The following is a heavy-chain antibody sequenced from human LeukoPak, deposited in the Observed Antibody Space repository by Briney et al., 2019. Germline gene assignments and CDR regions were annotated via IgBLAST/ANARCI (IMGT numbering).Heavy chain of an antibody. CDR1: GSPFSNHW. CDR3: AREGYGDYHI. D-gene: IGHD4-17*01. J-gene: IGHJ3*02. Sequence: PGGSLRLSCAVSGSPFSNHWMTWVRQAPGKGLERVANINQDGSEKYYVDSVKGRFSISRDNAKSSLYLQMNSLRVEDTAMYFCAREGYGDYHIWGQGTIVTVSS. V-gene: IGHV3-7*01. CDR2: INQDGSEK.